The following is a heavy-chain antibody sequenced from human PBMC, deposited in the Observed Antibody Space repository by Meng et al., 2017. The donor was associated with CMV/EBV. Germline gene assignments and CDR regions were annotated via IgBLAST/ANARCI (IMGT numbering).Heavy chain of an antibody. CDR1: GGSISSGGYY. CDR3: ARVVEMATNAYLDY. Sequence: GGSISSGGYYWSWIRQHPGKGLEWIGYIYYSGSTYYNPSLKSRVTISVDTSKNQFSLKLSSATAADTAVYYCARVVEMATNAYLDYWGQGTLVTVSS. J-gene: IGHJ4*02. CDR2: IYYSGST. D-gene: IGHD5-24*01. V-gene: IGHV4-31*02.